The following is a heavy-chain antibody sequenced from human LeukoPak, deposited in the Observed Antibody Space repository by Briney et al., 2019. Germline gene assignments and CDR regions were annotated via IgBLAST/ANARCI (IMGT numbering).Heavy chain of an antibody. Sequence: ASVKVSCKASGYIFIRYDINWVGQPPGQGVEWMGWIRAYNGNTNYAQKVQGRVTMTTDTSTSTAYMEMRSLRSDDTAVYYCAREGYSGYGGYYYYGMDVWGKGTTVTVSS. V-gene: IGHV1-18*04. J-gene: IGHJ6*04. CDR3: AREGYSGYGGYYYYGMDV. CDR1: GYIFIRYD. D-gene: IGHD5-12*01. CDR2: IRAYNGNT.